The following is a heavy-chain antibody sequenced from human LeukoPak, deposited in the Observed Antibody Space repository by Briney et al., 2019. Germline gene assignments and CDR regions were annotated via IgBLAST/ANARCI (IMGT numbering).Heavy chain of an antibody. J-gene: IGHJ5*02. CDR3: ARGGLPLGYCSSTSCYAVHWFDP. V-gene: IGHV4-34*01. D-gene: IGHD2-2*01. CDR2: INHSGST. CDR1: GGSFSGYY. Sequence: PSETLSLTCAVYGGSFSGYYWSWIRQPPGKGLEWIGKINHSGSTNYNPSLKSRVTISVDTSKNQFSLKLSSVTAADTAVYYCARGGLPLGYCSSTSCYAVHWFDPWGQGTLVTVSS.